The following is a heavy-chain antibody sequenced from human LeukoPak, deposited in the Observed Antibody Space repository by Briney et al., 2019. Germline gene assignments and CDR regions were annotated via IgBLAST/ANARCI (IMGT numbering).Heavy chain of an antibody. J-gene: IGHJ4*02. CDR1: GFTFSSYA. CDR3: ARGLRFLELLLSPLDY. Sequence: GGSLRLSCAASGFTFSSYAMHWVRQAPGKGLEWVAVISYDGSNKYYADSVKGRFTISRDNSKNTLYLQMNSLRAEDTAVYYCARGLRFLELLLSPLDYWGQGTLVTVSS. CDR2: ISYDGSNK. D-gene: IGHD3-3*01. V-gene: IGHV3-30-3*01.